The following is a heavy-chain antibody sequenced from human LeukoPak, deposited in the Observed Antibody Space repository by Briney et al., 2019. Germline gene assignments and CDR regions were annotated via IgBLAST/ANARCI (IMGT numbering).Heavy chain of an antibody. CDR3: VGFGVVIGYNWFDP. D-gene: IGHD3-3*01. CDR2: IYYSGST. CDR1: GGSISSYY. J-gene: IGHJ5*02. Sequence: SETLSLTCTVSGGSISSYYWSWIRQPPGKGLEWIGYIYYSGSTNYNPSLKSRVTISVDTSKNQFSLKLSSVTAADTAVYYCVGFGVVIGYNWFDPWGQGTLVTVSS. V-gene: IGHV4-59*12.